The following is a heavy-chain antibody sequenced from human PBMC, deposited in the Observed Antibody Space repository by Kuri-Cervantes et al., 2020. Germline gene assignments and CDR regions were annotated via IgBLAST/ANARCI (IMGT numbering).Heavy chain of an antibody. Sequence: SETRSLTCTVSGGSTSSSSYYWGWIRQPPGKGLEWIGSIYYSGSTYYNPSFKSRVTISVDTSKNQFSLKLSSVTAADTAVYYCASTPTYSSSSRWFDPWGQGTLVTVSS. CDR3: ASTPTYSSSSRWFDP. CDR1: GGSTSSSSYY. D-gene: IGHD6-6*01. CDR2: IYYSGST. V-gene: IGHV4-39*01. J-gene: IGHJ5*02.